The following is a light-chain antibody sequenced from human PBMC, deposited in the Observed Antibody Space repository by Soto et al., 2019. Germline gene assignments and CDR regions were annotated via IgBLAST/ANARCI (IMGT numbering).Light chain of an antibody. V-gene: IGKV3-20*01. J-gene: IGKJ5*01. CDR2: GAS. CDR3: QEYGSSHPIT. CDR1: QHVSSSS. Sequence: EIVFTQSPGNLSLSPGETATLSSRSSQHVSSSSLSWYQQTPGETPRLLRYGASWRATGIPDRCSGSGSGKGFAINSSRLEPEDIAVYYCQEYGSSHPITFGQETRLQI.